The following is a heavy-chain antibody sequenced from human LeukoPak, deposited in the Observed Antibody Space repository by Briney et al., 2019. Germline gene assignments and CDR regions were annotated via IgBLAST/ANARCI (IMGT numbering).Heavy chain of an antibody. CDR1: YFTFTNTW. J-gene: IGHJ3*02. D-gene: IGHD1-7*01. V-gene: IGHV3-15*07. CDR2: IKSEIDGGTT. CDR3: TTGGDVIVTGTRAFDI. Sequence: MPGGSLRLSCTASYFTFTNTWMNWVRQAPGKGLEWVGRIKSEIDGGTTDYAAPVQGRFTISRDGSQATLYLQMNSLKTEDTAVYYCTTGGDVIVTGTRAFDIWGQGTMVTVSS.